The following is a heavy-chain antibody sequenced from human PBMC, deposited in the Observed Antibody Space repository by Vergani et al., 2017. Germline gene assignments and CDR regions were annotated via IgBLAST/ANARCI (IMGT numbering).Heavy chain of an antibody. CDR1: GYTFTGYY. CDR3: ARGRGDYDFWSGYGTFDY. Sequence: QVQLVQSGAEVKKPGASVKVSCKASGYTFTGYYMHWVRQAPGQGLEWMGGIIPIFGTANYAQKFQGRVTITADKSTSTAYMELSSLRSEDTAVYYCARGRGDYDFWSGYGTFDYWGQGTLVTVSS. CDR2: IIPIFGTA. J-gene: IGHJ4*02. D-gene: IGHD3-3*01. V-gene: IGHV1-69*06.